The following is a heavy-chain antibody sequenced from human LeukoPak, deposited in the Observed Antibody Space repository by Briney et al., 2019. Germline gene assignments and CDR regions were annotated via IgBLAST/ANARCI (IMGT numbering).Heavy chain of an antibody. CDR1: GFTFSSYS. Sequence: GGSLRLSCAASGFTFSSYSMSWVRQAPGKGLEWVSSISSRSGYIYYGDSVKGRFTISRDNAKNSLYLQMNTLRAEDTAVYYRASFDSSGWHYFDYWGQGTLVTVSS. CDR3: ASFDSSGWHYFDY. J-gene: IGHJ4*02. CDR2: ISSRSGYI. V-gene: IGHV3-21*01. D-gene: IGHD6-19*01.